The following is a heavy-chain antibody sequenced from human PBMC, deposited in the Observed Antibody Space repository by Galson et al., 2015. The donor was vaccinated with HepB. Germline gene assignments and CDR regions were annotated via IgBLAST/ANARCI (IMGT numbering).Heavy chain of an antibody. V-gene: IGHV1-69*06. CDR1: GGTFSSYA. D-gene: IGHD6-19*01. J-gene: IGHJ6*02. CDR3: ARESSSSDSSGWYSLVSAHYYYGMDV. Sequence: SVKVSCKASGGTFSSYAISWVRQAPGQGLEWMGGIIPIFGTANYTQKFQGRVTITADKSTSTAYMELSSLRSEDTAVYYCARESSSSDSSGWYSLVSAHYYYGMDVWGQGTTVTVSS. CDR2: IIPIFGTA.